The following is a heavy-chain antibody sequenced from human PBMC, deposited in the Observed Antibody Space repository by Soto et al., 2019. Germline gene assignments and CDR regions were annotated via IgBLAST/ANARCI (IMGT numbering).Heavy chain of an antibody. CDR2: INPSGGST. J-gene: IGHJ4*02. V-gene: IGHV1-46*01. CDR3: ARDRLEKDYDFWSGYYNPGGYYFDY. D-gene: IGHD3-3*01. CDR1: GYTFTSYY. Sequence: ASVKVSCKASGYTFTSYYMHWVRQAPGQGLEWMGIINPSGGSTSYAQKFQGRVTMTRDTSTSTVYMELSSLRSEDTAVYYCARDRLEKDYDFWSGYYNPGGYYFDYWGQGTLVTVSS.